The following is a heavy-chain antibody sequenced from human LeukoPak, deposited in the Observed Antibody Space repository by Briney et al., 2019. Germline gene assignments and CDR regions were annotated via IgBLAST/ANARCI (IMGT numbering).Heavy chain of an antibody. V-gene: IGHV4-39*07. CDR1: GGSITSNSYY. CDR2: ITYSGST. D-gene: IGHD2-2*01. Sequence: PSETLSLTCTVSGGSITSNSYYWGWIRQPPGRGLEWIGSITYSGSTYYNPSLKRRVTISIDTSKNQFSLKLSSVTAADTAVYYCARERREQLLPPYTRSVTYFDYWGQGTLVTVSS. CDR3: ARERREQLLPPYTRSVTYFDY. J-gene: IGHJ4*02.